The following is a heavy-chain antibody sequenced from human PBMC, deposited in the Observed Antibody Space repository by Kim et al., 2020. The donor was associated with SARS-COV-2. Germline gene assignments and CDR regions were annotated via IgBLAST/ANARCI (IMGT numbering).Heavy chain of an antibody. D-gene: IGHD6-19*01. J-gene: IGHJ4*02. CDR2: IYYSGST. CDR1: GGSISSSSYY. CDR3: ARHGQSAGSGWYWGLEYYFVY. Sequence: SETLSLTCTVSGGSISSSSYYWGWIRQPPGKGLEWIGSIYYSGSTYYNPSLKSRVTISVDTSKNQFSLKLSSVTAADTAVYYCARHGQSAGSGWYWGLEYYFVYWGQGTLVTVSS. V-gene: IGHV4-39*01.